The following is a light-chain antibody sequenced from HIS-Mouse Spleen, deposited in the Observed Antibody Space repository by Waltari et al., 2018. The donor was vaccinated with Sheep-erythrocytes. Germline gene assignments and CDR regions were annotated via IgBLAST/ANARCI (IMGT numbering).Light chain of an antibody. Sequence: QSVLTQPPSASGTPGQRVTISCSGSSSNIGSNYVYWYQPRPGTAPKLLIYRNNQRPPGVPDRFSGSKSGTAASLAIRGLRSEDEADYYCAAWDDSLSGPVFGGGTKLTVL. J-gene: IGLJ2*01. CDR1: SSNIGSNY. CDR2: RNN. CDR3: AAWDDSLSGPV. V-gene: IGLV1-47*01.